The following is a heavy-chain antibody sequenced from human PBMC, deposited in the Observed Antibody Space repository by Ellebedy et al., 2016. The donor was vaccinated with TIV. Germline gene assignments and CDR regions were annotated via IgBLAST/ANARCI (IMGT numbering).Heavy chain of an antibody. V-gene: IGHV3-48*01. Sequence: GGSLRLSCAASGFTFSSYSMNWVRQAPGKGLEWVSYISSSSSTIYYADSVKGRFIISRDNAKNSLYLQMNSLRAEDTAVYYCAKDFVPELLWFGELSFHYKYGMDVWGQGTTVTVSS. CDR1: GFTFSSYS. CDR3: AKDFVPELLWFGELSFHYKYGMDV. CDR2: ISSSSSTI. J-gene: IGHJ6*02. D-gene: IGHD3-10*01.